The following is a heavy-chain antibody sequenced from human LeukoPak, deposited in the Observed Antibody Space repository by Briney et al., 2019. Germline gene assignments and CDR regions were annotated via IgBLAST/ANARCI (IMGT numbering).Heavy chain of an antibody. Sequence: SETLSLTCAVYGGSFNVYYWSWIRQPPGKGLEWIGEINHSGSTNYNPSLKSRASISVDTSWNQFSLKLSSVTAADTAVYYCARGYYYGSGSYYNVYPYYYYMDVWGKGTTVTISS. CDR1: GGSFNVYY. J-gene: IGHJ6*03. CDR3: ARGYYYGSGSYYNVYPYYYYMDV. V-gene: IGHV4-34*01. D-gene: IGHD3-10*01. CDR2: INHSGST.